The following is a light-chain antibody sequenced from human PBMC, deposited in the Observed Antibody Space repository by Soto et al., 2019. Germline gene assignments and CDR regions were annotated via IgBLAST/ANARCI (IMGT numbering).Light chain of an antibody. V-gene: IGKV3-20*01. J-gene: IGKJ3*01. CDR3: QQYVSSLLT. CDR1: QRVSSY. CDR2: GAS. Sequence: EMVLTQSPGTLSLSPGARATLSCRASQRVSSYLAWYQQRPGQAPRLLIYGASSRATGIPDRFSGSGSGTEFTLTISRLEHEDFAVYYCQQYVSSLLTFGPGTIVDIK.